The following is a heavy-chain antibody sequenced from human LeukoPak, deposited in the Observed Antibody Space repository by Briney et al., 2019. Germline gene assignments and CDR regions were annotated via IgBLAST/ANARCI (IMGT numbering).Heavy chain of an antibody. J-gene: IGHJ5*02. CDR3: AGSSSWYWFDP. D-gene: IGHD6-13*01. CDR1: GFTFSSYW. CDR2: ISYDGSNK. Sequence: GGSLRLSCAASGFTFSSYWMSWVRQAPGKGLEWVAVISYDGSNKYYADSVKGRFTISRDNSKNTLYLQMNSLRAEDTAVYYCAGSSSWYWFDPWGQGTLVTVSS. V-gene: IGHV3-30*03.